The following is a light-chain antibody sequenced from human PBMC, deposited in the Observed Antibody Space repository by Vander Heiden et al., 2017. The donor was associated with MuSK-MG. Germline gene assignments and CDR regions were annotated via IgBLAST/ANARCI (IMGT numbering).Light chain of an antibody. J-gene: IGKJ4*01. CDR1: QSVLSSLNYRNY. CDR2: GAS. V-gene: IGKV4-1*01. Sequence: DIVMTQSPDSLAVSLGERATINCRSSQSVLSSLNYRNYLAWYQQKPGQPPKLLIHGASTRESGVPDRFSGSGSGTDFTLTISSLQAEDVAVYYCQQYYTPPLTFGGVTTVEIK. CDR3: QQYYTPPLT.